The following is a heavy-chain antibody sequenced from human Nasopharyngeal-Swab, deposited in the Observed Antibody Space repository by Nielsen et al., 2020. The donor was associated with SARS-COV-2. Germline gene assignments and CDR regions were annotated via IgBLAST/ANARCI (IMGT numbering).Heavy chain of an antibody. D-gene: IGHD6-13*01. J-gene: IGHJ3*02. CDR2: IKQDGSEK. CDR3: ARDRGSSWYGDAFDI. Sequence: GESLKISCAASGFTFSSYWMSWVRQAPGKGLEWVANIKQDGSEKYYVDSVKGRFPISRDNAKNSLYLQMNSLRAEDTAVYYCARDRGSSWYGDAFDIWGQGTMVTVSS. V-gene: IGHV3-7*04. CDR1: GFTFSSYW.